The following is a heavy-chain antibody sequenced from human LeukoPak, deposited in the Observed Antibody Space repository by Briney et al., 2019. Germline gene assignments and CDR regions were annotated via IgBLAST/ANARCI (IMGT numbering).Heavy chain of an antibody. CDR3: AREVVAATGFDY. D-gene: IGHD2-15*01. J-gene: IGHJ4*02. CDR2: INPNSGGT. V-gene: IGHV1-2*02. Sequence: ASVKVSCKASGYTFTGYYMHWVRQVPGQGLEWMGWINPNSGGTNYAQKFQGRVTMTRDTSISTAYMELSRLRSDDTAVYYCAREVVAATGFDYWGQGTLVTVSS. CDR1: GYTFTGYY.